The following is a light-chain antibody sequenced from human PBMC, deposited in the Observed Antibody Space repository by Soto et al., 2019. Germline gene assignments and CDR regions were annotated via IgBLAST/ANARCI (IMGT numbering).Light chain of an antibody. CDR2: GAS. Sequence: EIVMTQFPATLSVSPGERATLSCRASQRVSSNLAWYQQKPGQAPRLLIYGASTRATGIPARFSGSGSGTEFTLTISSLQSEDFAVYYCQQYNNWPQWTFGQGTKVEIK. J-gene: IGKJ1*01. CDR3: QQYNNWPQWT. V-gene: IGKV3-15*01. CDR1: QRVSSN.